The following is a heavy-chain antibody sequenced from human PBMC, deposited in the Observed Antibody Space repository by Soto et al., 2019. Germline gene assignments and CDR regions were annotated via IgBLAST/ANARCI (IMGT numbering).Heavy chain of an antibody. J-gene: IGHJ4*02. CDR2: IYYSGST. CDR1: GGSISSSSYY. Sequence: SETLSLTCTVSGGSISSSSYYWGWIRQPPGKGLEWIGSIYYSGSTYYNPSLKSRVTISVDTSKNQFSLKLSSVTAADTAVYYCARTTVTRDYWGQGTLVTVSS. V-gene: IGHV4-39*01. D-gene: IGHD4-17*01. CDR3: ARTTVTRDY.